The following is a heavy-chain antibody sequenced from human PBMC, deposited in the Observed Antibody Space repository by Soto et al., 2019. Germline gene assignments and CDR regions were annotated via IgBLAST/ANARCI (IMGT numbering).Heavy chain of an antibody. CDR2: ISNSDSNI. D-gene: IGHD2-15*01. Sequence: GGSLRLSCAASGFMFNEFYMTWIRQAPGKGLEWVAYISNSDSNIQYADSVRGRFTISRDNAKNSLYLQMDSLRVEDTAVYYCARDDCSGGSCYYYYYYMDVWGKGTTVTV. CDR3: ARDDCSGGSCYYYYYYMDV. CDR1: GFMFNEFY. V-gene: IGHV3-11*01. J-gene: IGHJ6*03.